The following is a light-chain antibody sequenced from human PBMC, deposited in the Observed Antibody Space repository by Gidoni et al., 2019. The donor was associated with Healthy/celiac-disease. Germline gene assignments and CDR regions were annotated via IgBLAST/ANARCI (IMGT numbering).Light chain of an antibody. Sequence: DIQMTQSPSTLSASVGDRVTITCRASQSISICLAWYQQKPGKAPKLLIYDASSLESGVPSRFSGSGSGTEFTLTISSLQPDDFATYYCQQYNSYSYTFGQGTKLEIK. V-gene: IGKV1-5*01. J-gene: IGKJ2*01. CDR3: QQYNSYSYT. CDR2: DAS. CDR1: QSISIC.